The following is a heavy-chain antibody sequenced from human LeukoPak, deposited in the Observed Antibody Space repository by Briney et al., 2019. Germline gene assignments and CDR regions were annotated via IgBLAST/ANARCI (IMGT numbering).Heavy chain of an antibody. D-gene: IGHD6-19*01. Sequence: KPSETLSLTCAVYGGSFSGYYWSWIRQPPGKGLEWIGEINHSGSTNYNPSLKSRVTISVDTSKNQFSLKLSSVTAADTAVYYCARALGVAVYWYFDLWGRGTLVTVSS. J-gene: IGHJ2*01. CDR2: INHSGST. V-gene: IGHV4-34*01. CDR3: ARALGVAVYWYFDL. CDR1: GGSFSGYY.